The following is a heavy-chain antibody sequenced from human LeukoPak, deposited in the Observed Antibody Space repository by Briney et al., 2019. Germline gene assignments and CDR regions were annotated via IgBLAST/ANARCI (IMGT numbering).Heavy chain of an antibody. CDR3: ARGRSPDY. V-gene: IGHV3-11*05. CDR1: GVTFSDYH. Sequence: KSGGSLRLSCAASGVTFSDYHTTWIRQAPGKGLEWVSYISGSSSSTNYADSVKGRFTISRDNAKNSLYLQMSSLRAEDTAVYYCARGRSPDYWGQGTLVTVSS. CDR2: ISGSSSST. J-gene: IGHJ4*02.